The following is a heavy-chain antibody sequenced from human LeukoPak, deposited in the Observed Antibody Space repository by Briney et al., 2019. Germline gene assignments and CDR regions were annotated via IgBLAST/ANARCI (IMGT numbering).Heavy chain of an antibody. D-gene: IGHD5-18*01. CDR3: AKPSLGEKWIQNY. Sequence: PGGSLRLSCAASGFTFSTYWFHWVRQTPGKGLVWVARINNDGTYTTYADSVKGRFTISRDNSKNTLYLQMNSLRAEDTAVYYCAKPSLGEKWIQNYWGQGTLVTVSS. CDR2: INNDGTYT. CDR1: GFTFSTYW. J-gene: IGHJ4*02. V-gene: IGHV3-74*01.